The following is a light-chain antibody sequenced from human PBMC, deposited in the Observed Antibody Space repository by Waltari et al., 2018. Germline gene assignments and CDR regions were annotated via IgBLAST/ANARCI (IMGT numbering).Light chain of an antibody. V-gene: IGLV2-14*01. CDR1: SSDIGAFNF. J-gene: IGLJ2*01. CDR3: SSFSSITAEI. CDR2: DVS. Sequence: QSGLTQPASVSGSPGQSITISCAATSSDIGAFNFISWYQQRPGKAPELLVYDVSHRPSGFSTLSSSSKADKTAALTISGLHAEDEAVYYCSSFSSITAEIFGGGTKVTVL.